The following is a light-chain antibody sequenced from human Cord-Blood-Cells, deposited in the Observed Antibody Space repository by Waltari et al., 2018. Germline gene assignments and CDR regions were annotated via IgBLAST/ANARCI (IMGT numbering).Light chain of an antibody. V-gene: IGKV4-1*01. CDR1: QSVLYSSNNKNY. J-gene: IGKJ3*01. Sequence: DIVMTQSPDSLAVSLGARATINCKFSQSVLYSSNNKNYLAWYQKKPGPPPKLLIYWASTRESGVPDRFSGSGSGTDFTLTISSLQAEDVAVYYCQQYYSTPFTFGPGTKVDIK. CDR2: WAS. CDR3: QQYYSTPFT.